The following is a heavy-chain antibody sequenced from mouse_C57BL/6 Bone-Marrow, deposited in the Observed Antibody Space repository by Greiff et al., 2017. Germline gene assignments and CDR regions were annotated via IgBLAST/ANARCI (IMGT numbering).Heavy chain of an antibody. CDR1: GYAFSSYW. D-gene: IGHD2-1*01. Sequence: VQLKESGAELVKPGASVKISCKASGYAFSSYWMNWVKQRPGKGLEWIGQIYPGDGDTNYKGKFKGKATLTADQSSSTAYMQLSSLTSEDSAVYFCARGAPFYYGNPFAYWGQGTLVTVSA. V-gene: IGHV1-80*01. CDR2: IYPGDGDT. J-gene: IGHJ3*01. CDR3: ARGAPFYYGNPFAY.